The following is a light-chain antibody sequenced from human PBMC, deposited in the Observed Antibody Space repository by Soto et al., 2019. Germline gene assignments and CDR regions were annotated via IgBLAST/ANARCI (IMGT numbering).Light chain of an antibody. V-gene: IGLV2-8*01. CDR2: EVS. CDR1: SSDVGGYNY. CDR3: SSYAGSNPAVV. Sequence: QSALTQPPSASGSPGQSVTISCTGTSSDVGGYNYVSWYQQHPGKAPKLMIYEVSKRPSGVPDRFSGSKSGNTASLTVSGLQAEDEADYYRSSYAGSNPAVVFGGGTKLTVL. J-gene: IGLJ2*01.